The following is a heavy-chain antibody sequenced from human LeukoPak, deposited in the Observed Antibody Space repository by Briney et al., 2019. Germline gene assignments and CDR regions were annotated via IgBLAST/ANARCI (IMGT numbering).Heavy chain of an antibody. CDR2: IYHSEST. CDR1: GGSISSSIYY. Sequence: SSETLFLTCTVSGGSISSSIYYWDWIRQPPGKGLEWIGSIYHSESTYYNPSLKSRVTISVDTSKKQFSLKLTSVTAADTAVYYCARRGRGTSGYLDYWGRGTLVTVSS. D-gene: IGHD2-15*01. J-gene: IGHJ4*02. V-gene: IGHV4-39*01. CDR3: ARRGRGTSGYLDY.